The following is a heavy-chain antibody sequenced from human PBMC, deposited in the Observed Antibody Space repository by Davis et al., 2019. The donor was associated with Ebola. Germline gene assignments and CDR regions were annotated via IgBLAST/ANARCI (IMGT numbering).Heavy chain of an antibody. Sequence: ASVKVSCKASGYTFTSYYMHWVRQAPGQGLEWMGIINPSGGSTSYAQKFQGRVTMTRDTSISTAYMELSRLRSDDTAVYYCARGGISMTVVPRDYYHGLDVWGQGTTVTVSS. D-gene: IGHD3-22*01. CDR3: ARGGISMTVVPRDYYHGLDV. CDR2: INPSGGST. CDR1: GYTFTSYY. V-gene: IGHV1-46*01. J-gene: IGHJ6*02.